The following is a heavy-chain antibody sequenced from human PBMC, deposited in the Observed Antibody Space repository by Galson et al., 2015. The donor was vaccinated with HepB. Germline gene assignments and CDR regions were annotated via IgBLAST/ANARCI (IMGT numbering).Heavy chain of an antibody. J-gene: IGHJ4*02. Sequence: SLRLSCAASGFTFSSYSMNWVRQAPGKGLEWVSSISSSCSYIYYADSVKGRFTISRDNAKNSLYLQMNSLRAEDTAVYYCARGGYCSGGSCSFDYWGQGTLVTVSS. D-gene: IGHD2-15*01. CDR2: ISSSCSYI. V-gene: IGHV3-21*01. CDR1: GFTFSSYS. CDR3: ARGGYCSGGSCSFDY.